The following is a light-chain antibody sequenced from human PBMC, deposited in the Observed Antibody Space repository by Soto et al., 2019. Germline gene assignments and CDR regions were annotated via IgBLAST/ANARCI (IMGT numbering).Light chain of an antibody. J-gene: IGKJ2*01. CDR1: RTLLYNSNNKNY. CDR2: WAS. CDR3: QQYFSAPFT. Sequence: DTVMTQSPDSLAVSLGERATINCKSSRTLLYNSNNKNYVSWYQQKPGQPPKLLIYWASTRESGVPDRFSGSGSGTDFTLTINSLQTEDVEVYYCQQYFSAPFTFGQGTKLEI. V-gene: IGKV4-1*01.